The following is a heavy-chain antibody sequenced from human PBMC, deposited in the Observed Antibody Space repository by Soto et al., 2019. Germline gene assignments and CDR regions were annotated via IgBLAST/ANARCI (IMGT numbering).Heavy chain of an antibody. J-gene: IGHJ4*02. D-gene: IGHD5-12*01. V-gene: IGHV4-34*01. CDR3: AKYRRTDADGYTSDY. Sequence: PSETLSLTCAVYGGSFSGYYWSWIRQPPGKGLEWIGEATPYGRSNYNPSLKSRVTISKDTSKNHFSLEVRSLTAADTAVYFCAKYRRTDADGYTSDYWGQGALVTVSS. CDR1: GGSFSGYY. CDR2: ATPYGRS.